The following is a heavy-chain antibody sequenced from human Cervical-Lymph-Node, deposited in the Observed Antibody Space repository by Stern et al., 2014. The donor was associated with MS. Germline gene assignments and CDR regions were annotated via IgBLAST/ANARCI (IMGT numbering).Heavy chain of an antibody. CDR1: GFTFSSSG. V-gene: IGHV3-30*18. CDR2: ISYDGSNK. Sequence: QVQLVESGGGVVQPGRSLRLSCAASGFTFSSSGMHWVRQAPGKGLEWVAVISYDGSNKYYADSVKGRFTISRDNSKNTLYLQMNSLRAEDTAVYYCAKVGAIAVAGTGFQHWGQGTLVTVSS. CDR3: AKVGAIAVAGTGFQH. J-gene: IGHJ1*01. D-gene: IGHD6-19*01.